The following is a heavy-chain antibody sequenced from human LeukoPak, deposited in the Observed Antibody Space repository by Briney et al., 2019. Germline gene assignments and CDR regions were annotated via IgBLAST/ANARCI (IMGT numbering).Heavy chain of an antibody. CDR1: GFTFSSYW. CDR2: IKQDGSNK. V-gene: IGHV3-7*01. CDR3: AKGREAGPGDY. J-gene: IGHJ4*02. D-gene: IGHD6-19*01. Sequence: GGSLRLSCAASGFTFSSYWMSWVRQAPGKGLEWVANIKQDGSNKYYADSVKGRFTISRDNSKNTLYLQMNSLRAEDTAVYYCAKGREAGPGDYWGQGTLVTVSS.